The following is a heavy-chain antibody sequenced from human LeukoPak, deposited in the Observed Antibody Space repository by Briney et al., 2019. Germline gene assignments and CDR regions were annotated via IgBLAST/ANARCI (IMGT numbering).Heavy chain of an antibody. CDR3: ASCRSTSCYGSNYFDY. CDR2: MNPNSGNT. V-gene: IGHV1-8*01. Sequence: XXXAXXYXXTXXDXXXVXXAPGQXLXWMGWMNPNSGNTGYAQKFQGRVTMTRNTSISTAYMELSSLRSEDTAVYYCASCRSTSCYGSNYFDYWGQGTLVTVSS. CDR1: XYXXTXXD. D-gene: IGHD2-2*01. J-gene: IGHJ4*02.